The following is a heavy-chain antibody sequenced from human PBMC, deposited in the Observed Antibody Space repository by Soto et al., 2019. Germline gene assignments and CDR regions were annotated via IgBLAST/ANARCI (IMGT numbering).Heavy chain of an antibody. CDR2: IYYSGST. J-gene: IGHJ1*01. CDR1: GGSISSGGYY. CDR3: ARTSTTVVTSAEYFQH. Sequence: SETLSLTCTVSGGSISSGGYYWSWIRQHPGKGLEWIGYIYYSGSTYYNPSLKSRVTISVDTSKSQFSLKLSSVTAADTAVYYCARTSTTVVTSAEYFQHWGQGTLVTVSS. D-gene: IGHD4-17*01. V-gene: IGHV4-31*03.